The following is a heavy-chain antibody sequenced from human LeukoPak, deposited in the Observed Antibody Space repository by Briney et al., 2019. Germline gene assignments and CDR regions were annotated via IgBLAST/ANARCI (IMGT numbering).Heavy chain of an antibody. J-gene: IGHJ6*03. V-gene: IGHV1-69*13. D-gene: IGHD3-22*01. CDR1: GGTFSSYA. CDR3: ARSRREFVVTSSYYYYYMDV. Sequence: ASVKVSCKASGGTFSSYAISWVRQAPGQGLEWMGGIIPIFGTANYAQKFQGRVTITADESTSTAYMELRSLRSDDTAAYYCARSRREFVVTSSYYYYYMDVWGKGTTVTVSS. CDR2: IIPIFGTA.